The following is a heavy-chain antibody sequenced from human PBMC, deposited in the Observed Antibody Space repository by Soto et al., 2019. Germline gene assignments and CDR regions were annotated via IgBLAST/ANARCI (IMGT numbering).Heavy chain of an antibody. J-gene: IGHJ6*02. V-gene: IGHV1-46*01. Sequence: QGLEWMGIINPSGGSTSYAQKFQGRVTMTRDTSTSTVYMELSSLRSEDTAVYYCARGRRSKGGYYYYYGMDVWGQGTTVTSP. D-gene: IGHD3-10*01. CDR2: INPSGGST. CDR3: ARGRRSKGGYYYYYGMDV.